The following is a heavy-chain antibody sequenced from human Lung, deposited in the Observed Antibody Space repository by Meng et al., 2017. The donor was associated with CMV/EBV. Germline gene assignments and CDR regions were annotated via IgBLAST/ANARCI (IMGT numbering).Heavy chain of an antibody. J-gene: IGHJ4*02. V-gene: IGHV6-1*01. D-gene: IGHD4-23*01. CDR2: TYYRSKWYH. CDR1: GDIVSSNSAA. CDR3: ARGINGGCGD. Sequence: QVQLQQSGPGLVKPSQTLSRTCAISGDIVSSNSAAWHWIRQSPSRGLEWLGRTYYRSKWYHEYAVSVKSRITISPDTPKNQFSLQLNSMTPEDTAVYYCARGINGGCGDWGQGTLVTDSS.